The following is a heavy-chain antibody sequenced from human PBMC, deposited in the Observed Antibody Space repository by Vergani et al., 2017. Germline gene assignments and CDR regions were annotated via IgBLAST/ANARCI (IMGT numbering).Heavy chain of an antibody. CDR3: ARGLGDLVGANWLDY. D-gene: IGHD1-26*01. CDR1: GGSISSYY. CDR2: IYYSGST. J-gene: IGHJ4*02. V-gene: IGHV4-59*01. Sequence: QVQLQESGPGLVKPSETLSLTCTVSGGSISSYYWSWIRQPPGKGLEWIGYIYYSGSTNYNPSLKSRVTISVDTSKNQFSLKLSSVTAADTAMYYCARGLGDLVGANWLDYWGQGTLVTVSS.